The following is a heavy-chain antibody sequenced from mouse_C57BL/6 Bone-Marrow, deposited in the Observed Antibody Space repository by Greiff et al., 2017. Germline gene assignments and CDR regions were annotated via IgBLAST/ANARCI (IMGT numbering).Heavy chain of an antibody. D-gene: IGHD1-1*01. CDR3: LSSHWYFDV. V-gene: IGHV1-81*01. CDR2: IYPRSGNT. J-gene: IGHJ1*03. CDR1: GYTFTSSG. Sequence: QVQLQQSGAELARPGASVKLSCKASGYTFTSSGISWVKQRTEQGLEWIGVIYPRSGNTYYNEKFKGKATLTADKSSSTAYMELRSLTSEDSAVYFCLSSHWYFDVWGTGTTVTVSS.